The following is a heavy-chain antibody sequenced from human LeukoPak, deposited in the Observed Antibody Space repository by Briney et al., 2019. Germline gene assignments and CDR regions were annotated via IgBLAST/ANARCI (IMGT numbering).Heavy chain of an antibody. V-gene: IGHV3-74*01. CDR2: INSDGSGT. Sequence: GGSLRLSRAASGFTFNVRWMHWVRQAPGKGLVWVSRINSDGSGTSHADSVKGRFTISRDNAKNTLYLQMNSLRAEDTAVYYCVKDLRSGWSIEYWGQGTLVTVS. CDR1: GFTFNVRW. J-gene: IGHJ4*02. CDR3: VKDLRSGWSIEY. D-gene: IGHD6-19*01.